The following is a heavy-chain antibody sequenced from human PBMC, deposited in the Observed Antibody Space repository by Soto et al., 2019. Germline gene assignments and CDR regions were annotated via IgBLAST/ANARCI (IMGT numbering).Heavy chain of an antibody. V-gene: IGHV4-30-2*01. CDR3: ARGGSSSQKRFYYGMDV. CDR1: GGSIRSGGYS. CDR2: VYHSGST. J-gene: IGHJ6*02. D-gene: IGHD6-6*01. Sequence: SETLSLTXTVSGGSIRSGGYSWSWIRQPRGKGLEWIGYVYHSGSTYYSSSLKSRVTISVDMTNNQISLKLTSVTAADTAMYYCARGGSSSQKRFYYGMDVWGQGTTVTVSS.